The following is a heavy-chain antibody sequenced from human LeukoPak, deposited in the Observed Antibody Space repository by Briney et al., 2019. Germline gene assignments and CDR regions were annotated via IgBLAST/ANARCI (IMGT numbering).Heavy chain of an antibody. Sequence: PGRSLRLSCAASGFIFSSYAMHWVRQAPGKGLEWVAVISYDGNNKFYADSVKGRFIISRDNSKKTLNLQMFRVRTEDMGVYFCARDRGRQAVAGTYDAFDIWGLGTVVTVSS. V-gene: IGHV3-30*04. D-gene: IGHD6-19*01. CDR3: ARDRGRQAVAGTYDAFDI. J-gene: IGHJ3*02. CDR2: ISYDGNNK. CDR1: GFIFSSYA.